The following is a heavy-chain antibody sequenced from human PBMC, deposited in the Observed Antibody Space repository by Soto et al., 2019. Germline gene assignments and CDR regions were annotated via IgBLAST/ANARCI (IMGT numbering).Heavy chain of an antibody. CDR3: AGGWGYDSSDYYYAY. V-gene: IGHV1-69*01. CDR2: IIPNFGTA. Sequence: QVQLVQSGAVVRKPGSSVKVSCKASGGTFSRHAISWVRQAPGQGLEWMGGIIPNFGTANHAQKFQGRDTILADESTSTAYMELSSLRSEVTAIYYWAGGWGYDSSDYYYAYWGQGTLVMVSS. J-gene: IGHJ4*02. CDR1: GGTFSRHA. D-gene: IGHD3-22*01.